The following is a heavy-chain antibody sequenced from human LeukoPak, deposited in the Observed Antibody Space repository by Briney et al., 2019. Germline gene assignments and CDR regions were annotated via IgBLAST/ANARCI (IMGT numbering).Heavy chain of an antibody. D-gene: IGHD3-22*01. CDR2: ISSSSSYI. V-gene: IGHV3-21*01. CDR3: AREDDSSGYGMDY. CDR1: GFTFSSYS. J-gene: IGHJ4*02. Sequence: GGSLRLSCAASGFTFSSYSMNWVRQAPGKGLEWVSSISSSSSYIYYADSVKGRLTISRDNAKNSLYLQMNSLRAEDTAVYYCAREDDSSGYGMDYWGQGTLVTVSS.